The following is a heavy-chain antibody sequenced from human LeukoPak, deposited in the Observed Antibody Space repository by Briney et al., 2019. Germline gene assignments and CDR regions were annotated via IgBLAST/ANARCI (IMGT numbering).Heavy chain of an antibody. CDR3: ARGKRAVAGKGRPYYYCMDV. Sequence: ASVKVSCKASGYTFTSYDINWVRQATGQGLEWMGWMNPNSGNTGYAQKFQGRVTMTRNTSISTAYMELSSLRSEDTAGYYCARGKRAVAGKGRPYYYCMDVWGKGTTVTVSS. V-gene: IGHV1-8*01. CDR2: MNPNSGNT. J-gene: IGHJ6*03. CDR1: GYTFTSYD. D-gene: IGHD6-19*01.